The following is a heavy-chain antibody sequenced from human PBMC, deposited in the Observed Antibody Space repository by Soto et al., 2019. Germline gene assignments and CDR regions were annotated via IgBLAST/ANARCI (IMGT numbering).Heavy chain of an antibody. V-gene: IGHV4-30-2*01. CDR2: IYHSGST. J-gene: IGHJ5*02. Sequence: SETLSLTCAVSGGSISSGAYSWSWIRQPPGKGLEWVGYIYHSGSTYYNPSLKSRVTISVDRSKNRFSLNLNSVTAADTAVYYCARANRPITMTYLNWFDPRGQGTLVTVSS. CDR3: ARANRPITMTYLNWFDP. D-gene: IGHD3-22*01. CDR1: GGSISSGAYS.